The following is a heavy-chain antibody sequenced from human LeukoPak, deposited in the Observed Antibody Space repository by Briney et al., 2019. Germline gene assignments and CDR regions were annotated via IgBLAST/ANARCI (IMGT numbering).Heavy chain of an antibody. CDR1: GGSISSYY. J-gene: IGHJ4*02. V-gene: IGHV4-39*07. Sequence: SETLSLTCTVSGGSISSYYWRWIRQPPGKGREWIGSIYYSGSTYYNPSLKSRVTISVDTSKNQFSLKLSSVTAADTAVYYCARVARVRGFNCIDYWGQGTLVTVSS. CDR2: IYYSGST. CDR3: ARVARVRGFNCIDY. D-gene: IGHD3-10*01.